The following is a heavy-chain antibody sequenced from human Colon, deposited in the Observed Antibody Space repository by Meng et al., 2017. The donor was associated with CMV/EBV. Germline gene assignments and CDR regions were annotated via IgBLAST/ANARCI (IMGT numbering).Heavy chain of an antibody. D-gene: IGHD3-16*01. V-gene: IGHV3-23*05. CDR1: GFTFSSYA. CDR3: ARAYDYVWGNYYYYYGMDV. CDR2: IYGSGRSV. Sequence: GGSLRLSCTASGFTFSSYAMAWIRQAPGKGLELVPVIYGSGRSVHYADSVKGRFIISRDNAKNSLYLQMNGLRVEDTAIYYCARAYDYVWGNYYYYYGMDVWGQGTTVTVSS. J-gene: IGHJ6*02.